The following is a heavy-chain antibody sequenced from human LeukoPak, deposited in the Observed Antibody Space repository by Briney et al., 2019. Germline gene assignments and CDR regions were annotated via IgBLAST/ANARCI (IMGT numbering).Heavy chain of an antibody. Sequence: SVKVSCKASGGTFSSYAISWVRQAPGQGLEWMGGIIPIFGAANYAQKFQGRVTITTDESTSTAYMELSSLRSEDTAVYHCARASYCSSTSCYLDFQHWGQGTLVTVSS. J-gene: IGHJ1*01. CDR3: ARASYCSSTSCYLDFQH. D-gene: IGHD2-2*01. CDR1: GGTFSSYA. CDR2: IIPIFGAA. V-gene: IGHV1-69*05.